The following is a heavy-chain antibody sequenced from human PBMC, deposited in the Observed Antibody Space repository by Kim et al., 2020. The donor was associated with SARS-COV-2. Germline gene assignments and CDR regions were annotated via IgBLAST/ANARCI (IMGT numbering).Heavy chain of an antibody. CDR3: ARQKRYFAWSLNWFDP. J-gene: IGHJ5*02. V-gene: IGHV4-39*01. D-gene: IGHD3-9*01. Sequence: SLKTRVPISVDTSKNQISLTLSSVTAADTAVYYCARQKRYFAWSLNWFDPWGQGTLVTVSS.